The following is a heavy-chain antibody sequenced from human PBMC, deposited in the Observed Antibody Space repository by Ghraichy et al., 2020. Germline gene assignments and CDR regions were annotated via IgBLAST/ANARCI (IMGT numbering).Heavy chain of an antibody. D-gene: IGHD1-26*01. V-gene: IGHV3-30-3*01. Sequence: GGSLRLSCAASGFTFSSYAMHWVRQAPGKGLEWVAVISYDGSNKYYADSVKGRFTISRDNSKNTLYLQMNSLRAEDTAVYYCAREIPPTRWGDYWGQGTLVTVSS. CDR2: ISYDGSNK. CDR3: AREIPPTRWGDY. J-gene: IGHJ4*02. CDR1: GFTFSSYA.